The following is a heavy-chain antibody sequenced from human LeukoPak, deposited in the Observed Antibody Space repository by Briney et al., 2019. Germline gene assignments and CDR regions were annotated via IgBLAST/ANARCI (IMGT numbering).Heavy chain of an antibody. CDR2: IIPIFGTA. CDR3: ARVRLYCGGDCYTPNFDY. V-gene: IGHV1-69*13. CDR1: GGTFSSYA. D-gene: IGHD2-21*02. J-gene: IGHJ4*02. Sequence: GASVKVSCKASGGTFSSYAISWVRQAPGQGLEWMGGIIPIFGTANYAQEFQGRVTITADESTSTAYMELSSLRSEDTAVYYCARVRLYCGGDCYTPNFDYWGQGTLVTVSS.